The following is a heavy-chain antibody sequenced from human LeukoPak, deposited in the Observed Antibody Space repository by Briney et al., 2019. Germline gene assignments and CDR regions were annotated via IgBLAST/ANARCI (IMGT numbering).Heavy chain of an antibody. J-gene: IGHJ4*02. CDR1: GFTVSSNY. Sequence: TGGSLRLSCAASGFTVSSNYMSWVRQAPGKGLEWVSVIYSGGSTYYADSVKGRFTISRDNSKNTLYLQMNSLRAEDTAVYYCARAGAGDSSGYSDYWGQGTLVTVSS. CDR2: IYSGGST. D-gene: IGHD3-22*01. V-gene: IGHV3-53*01. CDR3: ARAGAGDSSGYSDY.